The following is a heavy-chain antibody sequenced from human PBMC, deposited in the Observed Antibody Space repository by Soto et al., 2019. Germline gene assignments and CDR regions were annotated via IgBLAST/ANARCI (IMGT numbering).Heavy chain of an antibody. CDR2: IDPNDSYT. J-gene: IGHJ2*01. Sequence: GESLKISCQGSEYKFANNWITWVRQAPGKGLEWMGRIDPNDSYTNFSPSFRGHVAISVDQSINTAYLQWTSLEASDSAMYYCAIKTSAGYSGGIWYLDLWGRGTLVTVSS. CDR3: AIKTSAGYSGGIWYLDL. D-gene: IGHD2-15*01. CDR1: EYKFANNW. V-gene: IGHV5-10-1*01.